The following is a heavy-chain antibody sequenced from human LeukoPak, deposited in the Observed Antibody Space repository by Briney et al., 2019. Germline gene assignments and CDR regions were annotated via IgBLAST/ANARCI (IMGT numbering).Heavy chain of an antibody. D-gene: IGHD1-1*01. V-gene: IGHV4-34*01. Sequence: SETLSLTCAVYGGSFSGYYWSWIRHPPGKGLEWIGEINHSGSTNYNPSLNSRVTISVDTSKNQFYLKLSSVTAADTAVYYCARPLTGNWGQGTLVTVSS. CDR3: ARPLTGN. J-gene: IGHJ4*02. CDR2: INHSGST. CDR1: GGSFSGYY.